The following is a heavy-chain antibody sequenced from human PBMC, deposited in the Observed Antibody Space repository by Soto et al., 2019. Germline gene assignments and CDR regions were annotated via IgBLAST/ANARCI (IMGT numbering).Heavy chain of an antibody. CDR1: GGSISNYY. Sequence: KPSETLSLTCTVSGGSISNYYWSWIRQPPGKGLEWIGYIYNSGNTKYNPSLNSRVTISVDTSKTQVSPRLSSATAADTAVYFCSRPNQGDYAFDIWGQGTLVTVS. D-gene: IGHD2-21*02. V-gene: IGHV4-59*01. CDR3: SRPNQGDYAFDI. CDR2: IYNSGNT. J-gene: IGHJ3*02.